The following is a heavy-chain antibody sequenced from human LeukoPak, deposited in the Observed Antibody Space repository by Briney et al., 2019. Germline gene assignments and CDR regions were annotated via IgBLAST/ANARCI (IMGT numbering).Heavy chain of an antibody. J-gene: IGHJ4*02. D-gene: IGHD4-17*01. CDR3: ARYGDSRREHY. CDR1: GGSISSSSYY. Sequence: PSETLSLTCTVSGGSISSSSYYWGWIRQPPGKGLEWIGSIYYSGSTYYNPSLKSRVTISVDTSKNQFSLKLSSVTAADTAVYYCARYGDSRREHYWGQGTLVTVSS. V-gene: IGHV4-39*01. CDR2: IYYSGST.